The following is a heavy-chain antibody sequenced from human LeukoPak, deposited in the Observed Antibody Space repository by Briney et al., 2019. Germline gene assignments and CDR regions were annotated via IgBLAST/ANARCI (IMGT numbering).Heavy chain of an antibody. J-gene: IGHJ5*02. CDR1: GYTFTSYG. CDR3: AREGPGYCSGGSCYSFQWFDP. Sequence: GASVKVSCKASGYTFTSYGISWVRQAPGQGLEWMGWISAYNGNTNYAQKLQGRATMTTDTSTSTAYMELRSLRSDDTAVYYCAREGPGYCSGGSCYSFQWFDPWGQGTLVTVSS. V-gene: IGHV1-18*01. D-gene: IGHD2-15*01. CDR2: ISAYNGNT.